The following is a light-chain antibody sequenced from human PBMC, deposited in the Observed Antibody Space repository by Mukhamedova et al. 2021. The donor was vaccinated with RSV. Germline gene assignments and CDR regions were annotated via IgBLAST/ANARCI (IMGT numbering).Light chain of an antibody. CDR2: AAS. Sequence: WYQRRVHGTAPRLLIYAASTLQTGVSSRFSGSGSGTDFTLTISSLQPEDCATYFCLQDYNYPRTFGQGTKVEI. J-gene: IGKJ1*01. CDR3: LQDYNYPRT. V-gene: IGKV1-6*01.